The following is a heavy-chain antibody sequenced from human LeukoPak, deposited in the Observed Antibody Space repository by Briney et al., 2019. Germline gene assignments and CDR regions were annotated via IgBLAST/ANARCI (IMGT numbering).Heavy chain of an antibody. CDR3: ARGGYSYGYYFDY. CDR2: INPNSGGT. Sequence: ASVKVSRKASGYTFTGYYMHWVRQAPGQGLEWMGWINPNSGGTNYAQKFQGRVTMTRDTSISTAYMELSRLRFDDTAVYYCARGGYSYGYYFDYWGQGTLVTVSS. V-gene: IGHV1-2*02. CDR1: GYTFTGYY. J-gene: IGHJ4*02. D-gene: IGHD5-18*01.